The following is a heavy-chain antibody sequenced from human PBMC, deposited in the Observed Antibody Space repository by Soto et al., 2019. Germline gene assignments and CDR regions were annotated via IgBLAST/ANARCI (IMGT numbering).Heavy chain of an antibody. J-gene: IGHJ5*02. D-gene: IGHD3-3*02. Sequence: HPGGSLRLSCAASGFTFSSYAMCWVRLAPGKGLEWVSAISGSGGSTYYADSVKGRFTIFRENSKNTLYLQMNSLRAEDTAVYYCTKASSTEIDSLSLGEGPLV. CDR3: TKASSTEIDSLS. CDR1: GFTFSSYA. V-gene: IGHV3-23*01. CDR2: ISGSGGST.